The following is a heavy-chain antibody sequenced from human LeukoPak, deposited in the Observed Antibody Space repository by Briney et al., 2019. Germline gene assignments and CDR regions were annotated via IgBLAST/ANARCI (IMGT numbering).Heavy chain of an antibody. J-gene: IGHJ4*02. CDR1: GGSVSSSTYY. V-gene: IGHV4-39*01. CDR3: ARQSGGKYSSGWYEGY. D-gene: IGHD6-19*01. Sequence: PSETLSLTCTVSGGSVSSSTYYWGWIRQPPGKGLEWIGSLYYTGSTDYNPSLRSRVTMSVDMSKNQFSLKLNSVTAADTAVYYCARQSGGKYSSGWYEGYWGQGILVTVSS. CDR2: LYYTGST.